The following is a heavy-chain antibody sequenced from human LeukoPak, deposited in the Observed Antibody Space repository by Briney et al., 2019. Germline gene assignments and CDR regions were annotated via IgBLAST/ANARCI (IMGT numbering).Heavy chain of an antibody. D-gene: IGHD1-26*01. CDR2: ISSSSSTI. V-gene: IGHV3-48*01. CDR3: ARRGSYPNYYYYYMDV. J-gene: IGHJ6*03. Sequence: GGSLRLSCAASGFTFSSYSMNWVRQAPGKGLEWVSYISSSSSTIYYADSVKGRFTISRDNAKNSLYLQMNSLRAEDTAVYYCARRGSYPNYYYYYMDVWGKGTTVTVSS. CDR1: GFTFSSYS.